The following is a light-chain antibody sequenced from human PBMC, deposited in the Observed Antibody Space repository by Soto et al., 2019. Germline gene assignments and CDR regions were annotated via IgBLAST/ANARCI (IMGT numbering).Light chain of an antibody. Sequence: DIQMTQSPSSLSASVGDRVTITCQASHDITSYLNWYQHKQGKAPKLLIYAASILEAGVPSRFSGSRSGTDFTFTISSLQPEDVATYYCQKCDYLPIFGPGTTVDFK. CDR2: AAS. CDR1: HDITSY. J-gene: IGKJ3*01. CDR3: QKCDYLPI. V-gene: IGKV1-33*01.